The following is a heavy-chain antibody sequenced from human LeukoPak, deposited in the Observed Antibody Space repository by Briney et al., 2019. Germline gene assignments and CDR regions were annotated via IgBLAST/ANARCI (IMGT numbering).Heavy chain of an antibody. V-gene: IGHV3-48*04. Sequence: GGSLRLSCAASGFTFSYYGMHWVRQAPGKGLEWVSYISSSGSTIYYADSVKGRFTISRDNAKNSLYLQMNSLRAEDTAVYYCAELGITMIGGVWGKGTTVTISS. D-gene: IGHD3-10*02. CDR2: ISSSGSTI. CDR3: AELGITMIGGV. CDR1: GFTFSYYG. J-gene: IGHJ6*04.